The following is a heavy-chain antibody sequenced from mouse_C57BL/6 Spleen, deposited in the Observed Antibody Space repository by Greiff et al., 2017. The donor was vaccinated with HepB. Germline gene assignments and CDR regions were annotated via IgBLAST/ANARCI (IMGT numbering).Heavy chain of an antibody. D-gene: IGHD2-5*01. CDR1: GYAFTNYL. V-gene: IGHV1-54*01. J-gene: IGHJ2*01. Sequence: VQLQQSGAELVRPGTSVKVSCKASGYAFTNYLIEWVKQRPGQGLEWIGVINPGSGGTNYNEKFKGKATLTADKSSSTAYMQLSSLTSEDSAVYFCARDYYSNYGFDYWGQGTTLTVSS. CDR2: INPGSGGT. CDR3: ARDYYSNYGFDY.